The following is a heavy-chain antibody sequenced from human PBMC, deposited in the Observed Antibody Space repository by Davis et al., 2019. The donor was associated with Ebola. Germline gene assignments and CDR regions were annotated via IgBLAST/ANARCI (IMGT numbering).Heavy chain of an antibody. CDR2: INSDGSTT. CDR1: RFTFSDSW. V-gene: IGHV3-74*01. D-gene: IGHD3-22*01. Sequence: GESLKISCAASRFTFSDSWMHWVRQVPGKGLVWVARINSDGSTTHYADSVKGRFTISRDSSKNTLDLQMNSLRAEDTALYSCTKGDRDYSSSPFDYWGQGTLVTVSS. J-gene: IGHJ4*02. CDR3: TKGDRDYSSSPFDY.